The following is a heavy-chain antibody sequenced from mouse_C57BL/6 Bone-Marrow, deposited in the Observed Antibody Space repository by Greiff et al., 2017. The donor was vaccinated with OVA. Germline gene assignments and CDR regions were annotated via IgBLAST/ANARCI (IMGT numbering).Heavy chain of an antibody. CDR2: ISSGGSYT. CDR1: GFTFSSYG. V-gene: IGHV5-6*01. J-gene: IGHJ3*01. Sequence: EVKLMESGGDLVKPGGSLKLSCAASGFTFSSYGMSWVRQTPDKRLEWVATISSGGSYTYYPDSVKGRFTISRDNAKNTLYLQMSSLKSEDTAMYYGARQVTTVVAPFAYWGQGTLVTVSA. CDR3: ARQVTTVVAPFAY. D-gene: IGHD1-1*01.